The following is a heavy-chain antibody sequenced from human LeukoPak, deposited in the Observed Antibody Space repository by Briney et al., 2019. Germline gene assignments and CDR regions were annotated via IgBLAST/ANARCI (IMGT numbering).Heavy chain of an antibody. V-gene: IGHV3-20*01. J-gene: IGHJ6*03. Sequence: RPGGPLRLSCAASGFTLEDYGMSWVRPAPGKGLEWVSGINWNGGSTGYADSVKGRFTISRDNAKNSLYLLMNSLRAEDTALYHCARDKGSSWPYYYYYMDVWGKGTTVTISS. CDR3: ARDKGSSWPYYYYYMDV. CDR1: GFTLEDYG. CDR2: INWNGGST. D-gene: IGHD6-13*01.